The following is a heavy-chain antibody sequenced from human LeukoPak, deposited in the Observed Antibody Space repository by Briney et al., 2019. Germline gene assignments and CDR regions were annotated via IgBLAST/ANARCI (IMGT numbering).Heavy chain of an antibody. V-gene: IGHV1-46*01. CDR3: ARIGTWELFNGGEYYFDY. CDR2: INPSGGST. Sequence: ASVKVSCKASGYTFTGYYMHWVRQAPGQGLEWMGIINPSGGSTSYAQKFQGRVTMTRDMSTSTVYMELSSLRSEDTAVYYCARIGTWELFNGGEYYFDYWGQGTLVTVSS. D-gene: IGHD1-26*01. J-gene: IGHJ4*02. CDR1: GYTFTGYY.